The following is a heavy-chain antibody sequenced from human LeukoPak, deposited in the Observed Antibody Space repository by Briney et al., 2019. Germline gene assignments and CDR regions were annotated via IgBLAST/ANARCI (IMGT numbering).Heavy chain of an antibody. CDR1: GGSISSYY. D-gene: IGHD3-10*01. J-gene: IGHJ4*02. CDR3: AEIYGSGSYR. Sequence: MSSETLSLTCTVSGGSISSYYWSWIRQPPGKGLEWIGYIYYSGSTNYNPSLKSRVTISVDKSKNQFSLKLSSVTAADTAVYYCAEIYGSGSYRWGQGTLVTVSS. V-gene: IGHV4-59*12. CDR2: IYYSGST.